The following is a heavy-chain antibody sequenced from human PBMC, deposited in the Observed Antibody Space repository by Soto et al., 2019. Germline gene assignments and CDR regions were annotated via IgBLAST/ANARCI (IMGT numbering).Heavy chain of an antibody. J-gene: IGHJ4*02. CDR2: IYPTDSDT. D-gene: IGHD3-10*01. Sequence: HGESLKISCKDSGYSFPSYWIAWVRQMPGKGLEWMGIIYPTDSDTRYSPSFQGQVTISADKSISTAYLQWSSLKASDTAMYYCARGVEELSLDYWGQGTLVTVSS. CDR3: ARGVEELSLDY. V-gene: IGHV5-51*01. CDR1: GYSFPSYW.